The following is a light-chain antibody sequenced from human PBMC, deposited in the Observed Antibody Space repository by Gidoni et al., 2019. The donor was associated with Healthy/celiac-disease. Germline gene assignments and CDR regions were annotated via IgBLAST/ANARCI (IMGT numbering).Light chain of an antibody. CDR1: QSISSY. Sequence: DIQITQSPSSLSASVAARVTITRRSSQSISSYLNWYQQKPGKAPKLLIYAASSLQSGVPARFSGSGSGTDFTLTISSLQPEDFATYYCQQSYSTPQTFGQGTKVEIK. CDR3: QQSYSTPQT. CDR2: AAS. J-gene: IGKJ1*01. V-gene: IGKV1-39*01.